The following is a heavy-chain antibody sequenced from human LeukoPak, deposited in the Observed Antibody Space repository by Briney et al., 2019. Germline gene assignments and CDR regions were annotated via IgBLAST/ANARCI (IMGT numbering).Heavy chain of an antibody. CDR3: ARGPPPDFDY. CDR2: IHPSGST. V-gene: IGHV4-4*07. CDR1: GGSISSYY. J-gene: IGHJ4*02. Sequence: SQTLSLTCTVSGGSISSYYWSWIRQPAGKGLEWIGRIHPSGSTNYNPSLKSRVTLSVDTSKNQFSLKLSSVTAADTAVYYCARGPPPDFDYWGRGTLVTVSS.